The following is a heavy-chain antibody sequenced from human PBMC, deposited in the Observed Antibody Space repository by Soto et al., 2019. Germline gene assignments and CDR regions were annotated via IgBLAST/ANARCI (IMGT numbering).Heavy chain of an antibody. J-gene: IGHJ6*02. CDR2: ISGYNANT. Sequence: QVQLVQSGAEVKKPGASVKVSCKASGYSFTRYGISWVRQAPGQGLEWMGWISGYNANTNYPENLQRRVTMTTDTSTNTAYMEVRNLISDDTAVYYCARMGDVPYYYSGLDVWGQGTTVTVSS. V-gene: IGHV1-18*01. CDR3: ARMGDVPYYYSGLDV. CDR1: GYSFTRYG. D-gene: IGHD3-16*01.